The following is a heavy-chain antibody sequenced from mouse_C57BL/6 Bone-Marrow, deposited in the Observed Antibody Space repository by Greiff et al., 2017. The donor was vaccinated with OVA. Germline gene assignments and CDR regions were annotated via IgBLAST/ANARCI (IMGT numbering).Heavy chain of an antibody. CDR1: GYAFTNYL. CDR2: INPGSGGT. D-gene: IGHD2-4*01. J-gene: IGHJ2*01. V-gene: IGHV1-54*01. CDR3: ARGRDGVDYRYCFDY. Sequence: QVQLQQSGAELVRPGTSVKVSCKASGYAFTNYLIEWVKQRPGQGLAWIGVINPGSGGTNYNEKFKGKATLPADKSSSTAYMQLSSLTSEDSAVYFCARGRDGVDYRYCFDYWGQGTTLTGSS.